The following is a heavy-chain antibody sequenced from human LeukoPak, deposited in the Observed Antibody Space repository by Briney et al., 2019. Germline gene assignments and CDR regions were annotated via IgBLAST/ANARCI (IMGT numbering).Heavy chain of an antibody. Sequence: GGSLRLSCAASKFTFSNYAMHWGRQAPGKGLEYVSAISSKGGSTYYANSVKGRFTISRDNSKNTLYLQMGSLRAEDMAVYYCARTSNYYGSGSYHNYGMDVWGQGTTVTVSS. J-gene: IGHJ6*02. V-gene: IGHV3-64*01. CDR3: ARTSNYYGSGSYHNYGMDV. D-gene: IGHD3-10*01. CDR1: KFTFSNYA. CDR2: ISSKGGST.